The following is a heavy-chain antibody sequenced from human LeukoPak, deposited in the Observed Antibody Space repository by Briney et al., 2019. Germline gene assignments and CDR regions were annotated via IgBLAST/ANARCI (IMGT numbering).Heavy chain of an antibody. D-gene: IGHD4-17*01. CDR2: IKSKIDGGTT. V-gene: IGHV3-15*01. CDR1: GFTVGDAW. J-gene: IGHJ3*01. CDR3: TADSVPDYGDSKGDALDV. Sequence: VGSLRLSCAASGFTVGDAWMTWVRQGPGKGLEWVGRIKSKIDGGTTDYAAPVRGRFIISRDESKGILYLQMNSLKTEDTGVYYCTADSVPDYGDSKGDALDVWGQGTMVTVSS.